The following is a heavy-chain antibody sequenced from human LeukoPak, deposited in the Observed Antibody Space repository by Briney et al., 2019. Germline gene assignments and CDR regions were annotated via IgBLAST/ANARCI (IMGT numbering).Heavy chain of an antibody. CDR3: AKDRGIAAANRWYYFDY. CDR2: ISGSGGST. D-gene: IGHD6-13*01. Sequence: GGSLRLSCAASGFTFSSYAMSWVRQAPGKGLEWVSAISGSGGSTYYADSVKGWFTISRDNSKNTLYLQMNSLRAEDTAVYYCAKDRGIAAANRWYYFDYWGQGTLVTVSS. CDR1: GFTFSSYA. V-gene: IGHV3-23*01. J-gene: IGHJ4*02.